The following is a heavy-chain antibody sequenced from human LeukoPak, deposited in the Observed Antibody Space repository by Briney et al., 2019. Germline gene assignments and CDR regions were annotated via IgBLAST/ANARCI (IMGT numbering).Heavy chain of an antibody. J-gene: IGHJ4*02. Sequence: SETLSLTCTVSGGSISSYYWSWIRQPPGKGLEWIGYIYYSGSTNYNPSLKSRVNISVDASKNQFSLKLSSVTAADTAVYYCARHLYFEDRSGYYSYSLDYWGQGTLVTVSS. V-gene: IGHV4-59*08. CDR1: GGSISSYY. CDR2: IYYSGST. CDR3: ARHLYFEDRSGYYSYSLDY. D-gene: IGHD3-22*01.